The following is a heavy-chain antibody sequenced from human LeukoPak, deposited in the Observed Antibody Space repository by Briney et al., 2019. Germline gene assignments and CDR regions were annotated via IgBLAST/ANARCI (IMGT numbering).Heavy chain of an antibody. Sequence: SVKVSCKASGGTFSSYAISWVRQAPGQGLEWMGGIIPIFGTAQYAQKVQGRVTMSTDESTSTAYMELSSLRSEDTAVYYCARDMQDTAMVTSSNWFDPWGQGTLVTVSS. CDR2: IIPIFGTA. CDR3: ARDMQDTAMVTSSNWFDP. V-gene: IGHV1-69*05. J-gene: IGHJ5*02. D-gene: IGHD5-18*01. CDR1: GGTFSSYA.